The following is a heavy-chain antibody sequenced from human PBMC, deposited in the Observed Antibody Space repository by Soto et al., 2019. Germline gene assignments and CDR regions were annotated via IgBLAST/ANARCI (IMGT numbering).Heavy chain of an antibody. CDR2: GSYSGTT. J-gene: IGHJ4*02. CDR1: GVSVSSGSFY. CDR3: ARGATVTQFDY. V-gene: IGHV4-61*01. D-gene: IGHD4-17*01. Sequence: SETLSLTCTVSGVSVSSGSFYWAWIRQPPGKGLGWIGFGSYSGTTNYKPSLKSRVTISVDTSRSQISLKVSSLTAADTAVYYCARGATVTQFDYWGRGTLVTVSS.